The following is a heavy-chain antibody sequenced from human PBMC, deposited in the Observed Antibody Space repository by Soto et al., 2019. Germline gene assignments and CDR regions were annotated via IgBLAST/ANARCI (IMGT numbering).Heavy chain of an antibody. CDR3: ARGPLSVYSADFR. D-gene: IGHD1-26*01. J-gene: IGHJ4*02. CDR2: INGGNGDT. Sequence: QVQLVQSGAEVKKPGASVRISCRTSGYTFTSYAITWLRHAPGQRLEWMGWINGGNGDTKYSQKFQDRLSITRDTSATTVSLGLSSLTSEDTAIYYCARGPLSVYSADFRWGQGSLVTVYS. CDR1: GYTFTSYA. V-gene: IGHV1-3*01.